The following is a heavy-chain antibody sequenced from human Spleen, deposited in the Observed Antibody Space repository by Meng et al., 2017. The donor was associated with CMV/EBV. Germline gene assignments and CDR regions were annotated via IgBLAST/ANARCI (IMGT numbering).Heavy chain of an antibody. V-gene: IGHV4-59*01. CDR2: MYYSGST. J-gene: IGHJ6*02. D-gene: IGHD3-10*01. CDR3: ARDYITSYYYYGMDV. CDR1: GDSITGYY. Sequence: SETLSLTCTVSGDSITGYYWSWIRQPPGKGLEWIGYMYYSGSTNYNPSLKSRVIISVDTSKNQFSLKLSSVTAADTAVYYCARDYITSYYYYGMDVWGQGTTVTVSS.